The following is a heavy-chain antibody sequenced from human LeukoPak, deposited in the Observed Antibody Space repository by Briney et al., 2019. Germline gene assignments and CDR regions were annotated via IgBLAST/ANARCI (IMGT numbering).Heavy chain of an antibody. CDR1: GGSITSYY. V-gene: IGHV4-59*08. CDR3: ARGPYSYDSSGAFDI. D-gene: IGHD3-22*01. J-gene: IGHJ3*02. CDR2: IYYSGST. Sequence: PSETLSLTCTVSGGSITSYYWSWIRQPPGKGLEWIGYIYYSGSTNYNPSLKSRVIISGDTSKNQFSLKLSSVTAADTAVYFCARGPYSYDSSGAFDIWGQGTMVTVSS.